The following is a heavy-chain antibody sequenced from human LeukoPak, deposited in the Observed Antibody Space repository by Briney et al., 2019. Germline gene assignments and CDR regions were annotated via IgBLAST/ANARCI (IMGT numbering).Heavy chain of an antibody. D-gene: IGHD6-19*01. CDR1: GYTFTSYD. Sequence: ASVKVSCKASGYTFTSYDINWVRQATGQGLEWMGWMNPNSGNTDYAQKFQGRVTMTRNTSIGTAYMELSSLRSEDTAVYYCAKGRHSSGWPNWFDPWGQGTLVTVSS. J-gene: IGHJ5*02. CDR2: MNPNSGNT. CDR3: AKGRHSSGWPNWFDP. V-gene: IGHV1-8*01.